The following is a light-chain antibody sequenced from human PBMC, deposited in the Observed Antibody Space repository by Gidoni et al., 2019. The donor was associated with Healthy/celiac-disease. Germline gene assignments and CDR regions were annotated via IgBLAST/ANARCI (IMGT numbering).Light chain of an antibody. Sequence: NFMLTQPHSVSDAPGKTVTISCTGSSGRIASNYVQWYQQRPGSAPTTVIYEDNQRPSGVPDRFSGSIDSSSNSASLTISGLKTEDEADYYCQSYDSSNVVFGGGTKLTVL. CDR2: EDN. CDR3: QSYDSSNVV. J-gene: IGLJ2*01. V-gene: IGLV6-57*02. CDR1: SGRIASNY.